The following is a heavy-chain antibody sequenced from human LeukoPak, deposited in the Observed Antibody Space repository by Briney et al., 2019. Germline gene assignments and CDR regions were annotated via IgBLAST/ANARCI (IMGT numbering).Heavy chain of an antibody. Sequence: SETLSLTCTVSGYSISSGYYWGWIRQPPGKGLEWIGSIYHSGSTYYNPSLKSRVTISVDTSKNQLSLKLSSVTAADTAVYYCARDPRIAAARDWFDPWGQGTLVTVSS. CDR1: GYSISSGYY. CDR3: ARDPRIAAARDWFDP. D-gene: IGHD6-13*01. V-gene: IGHV4-38-2*02. CDR2: IYHSGST. J-gene: IGHJ5*02.